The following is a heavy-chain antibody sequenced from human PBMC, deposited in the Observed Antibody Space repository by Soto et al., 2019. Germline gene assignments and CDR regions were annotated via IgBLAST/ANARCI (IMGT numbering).Heavy chain of an antibody. CDR3: ARDSLRRGYQLLSYNWFDP. V-gene: IGHV1-18*01. CDR2: ISAYNGNT. J-gene: IGHJ5*02. CDR1: GYTFTSYG. D-gene: IGHD2-2*01. Sequence: ASVKVSCKASGYTFTSYGISWVRQAPGQGLEWMGWISAYNGNTNYAQKLQGRVTMTTDTSTSTAYMELRSLRSDDTAVYYCARDSLRRGYQLLSYNWFDPWGQGTLVTVSS.